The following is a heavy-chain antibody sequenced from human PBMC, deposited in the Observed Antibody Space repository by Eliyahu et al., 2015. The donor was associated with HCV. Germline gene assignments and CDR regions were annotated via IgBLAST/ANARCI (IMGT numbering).Heavy chain of an antibody. CDR3: ARWPWELLVAFDI. CDR2: IYYSGST. CDR1: GGSISSSSYY. D-gene: IGHD1-26*01. V-gene: IGHV4-39*01. Sequence: PGLVKPSETLSLTCTVSGGSISSSSYYWGWIRQPPGKGLEWIGSIYYSGSTYYNPSLKSRVTISVDTSKNQFSLKLSSVTAADTAVYYCARWPWELLVAFDIWGQGTMVTVSS. J-gene: IGHJ3*02.